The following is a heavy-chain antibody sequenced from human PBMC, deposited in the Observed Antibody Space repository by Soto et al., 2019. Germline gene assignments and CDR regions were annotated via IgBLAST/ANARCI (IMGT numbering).Heavy chain of an antibody. CDR2: IHVSGRS. D-gene: IGHD2-15*01. J-gene: IGHJ4*02. CDR1: SDSITNYY. CDR3: ARVGGTRGWY. V-gene: IGHV4-59*01. Sequence: QVQLQESGPGLVKPSETLSLTCTVSSDSITNYYWSWIRQSPGKGLEWIGYIHVSGRSNYNPSLKSRVKISVDTSKTQCSLKLNSVTAADTAVYYCARVGGTRGWYWGQGTLVTVSS.